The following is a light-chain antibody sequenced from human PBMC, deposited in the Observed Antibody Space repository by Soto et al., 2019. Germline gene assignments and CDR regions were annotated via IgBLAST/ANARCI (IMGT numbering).Light chain of an antibody. CDR3: QTWGTGIQV. CDR2: VNSDGSH. J-gene: IGLJ3*02. CDR1: SGHSTYA. V-gene: IGLV4-69*01. Sequence: QSVLTQSPSASASLGAAVKLTCTLSSGHSTYAIAWYQKQPKKGPRYLMKVNSDGSHIKGDGIPDRFSGSSSGAERYLTISSLQSEDEAEYHCQTWGTGIQVFGGGTKLTVL.